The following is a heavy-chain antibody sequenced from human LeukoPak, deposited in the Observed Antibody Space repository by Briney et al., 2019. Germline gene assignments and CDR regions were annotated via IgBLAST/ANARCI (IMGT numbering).Heavy chain of an antibody. CDR3: AYSDHFDN. Sequence: PGGPQTLSCAPCGFPLGNYWMHGPRQAPGGGLVWVSRGGGDGWHSMRADSVEGRLTLSRDIAKHTLYLHVNTLTGEDTGVYFCAYSDHFDNWGQGTLVTVSS. J-gene: IGHJ4*02. CDR1: GFPLGNYW. CDR2: GGGDGWHS. D-gene: IGHD4-17*01. V-gene: IGHV3-74*03.